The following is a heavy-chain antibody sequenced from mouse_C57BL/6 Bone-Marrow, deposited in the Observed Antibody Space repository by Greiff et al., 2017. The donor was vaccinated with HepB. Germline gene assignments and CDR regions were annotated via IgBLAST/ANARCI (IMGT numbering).Heavy chain of an antibody. CDR1: GYTFTDYY. J-gene: IGHJ2*01. CDR2: INPNNGGT. D-gene: IGHD2-3*01. Sequence: VQLQQSGPELVKPGASVKISCKASGYTFTDYYMNWVKQSHGKSLEWIGDINPNNGGTSYNQKFKGKATLTVDKSSSTAYMELRSLTSEDSAVYYCARHPLWLLRGVYFDYWGQGTTLTVSS. CDR3: ARHPLWLLRGVYFDY. V-gene: IGHV1-26*01.